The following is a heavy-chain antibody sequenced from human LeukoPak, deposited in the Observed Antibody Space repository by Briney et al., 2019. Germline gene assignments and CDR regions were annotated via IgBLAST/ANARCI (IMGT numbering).Heavy chain of an antibody. CDR2: ISSSGSTI. CDR1: GFTFSDYY. CDR3: ARDYRRFGELWNYFDY. J-gene: IGHJ4*02. Sequence: GGSLRLSCAASGFTFSDYYMSWIRQAPGKGLEWVSYISSSGSTIYYADSVKGRFTISRDNAKDSLYLQMNSLRAEDTAVYYCARDYRRFGELWNYFDYWGQGTLVTVSS. V-gene: IGHV3-11*01. D-gene: IGHD3-10*01.